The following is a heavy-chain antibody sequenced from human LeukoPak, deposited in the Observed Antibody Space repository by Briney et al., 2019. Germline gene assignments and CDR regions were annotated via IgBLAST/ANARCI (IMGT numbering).Heavy chain of an antibody. CDR2: ISSSSSYI. J-gene: IGHJ3*02. V-gene: IGHV3-21*01. CDR3: ARDSFRRDAFDI. Sequence: GGSLRLSCAASGFTFSSYSMNWVRQAPGKGLEWVSSISSSSSYIYYADSVKGRFTISRDNAKNTLYLQMNSLRAEDTAVYYCARDSFRRDAFDIWGQGTMVTVSS. CDR1: GFTFSSYS.